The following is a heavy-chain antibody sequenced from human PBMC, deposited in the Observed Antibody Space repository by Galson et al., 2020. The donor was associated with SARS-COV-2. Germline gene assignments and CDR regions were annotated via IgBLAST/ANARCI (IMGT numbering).Heavy chain of an antibody. V-gene: IGHV3-30*01. CDR3: ARSSSGSYYSAFDI. J-gene: IGHJ3*02. D-gene: IGHD1-26*01. CDR1: GFTFSSYA. CDR2: ISYDGSNK. Sequence: GGSLRLSCAASGFTFSSYAMHWVRQAPGKGLEWVAVISYDGSNKYYADSVKGRFTISRDNSKNTLYLQMNSLRAEDTAVYYCARSSSGSYYSAFDIGGQGTMVTVSS.